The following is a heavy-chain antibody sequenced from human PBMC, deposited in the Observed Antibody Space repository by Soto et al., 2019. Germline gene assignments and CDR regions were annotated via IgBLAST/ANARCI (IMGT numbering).Heavy chain of an antibody. D-gene: IGHD2-2*01. V-gene: IGHV3-9*01. CDR2: ISWNSGSI. CDR1: GFTFDDYA. J-gene: IGHJ6*03. CDR3: ANVPDQAGYYMDV. Sequence: EVQLVESGGGLVQPGRSLRLSCAASGFTFDDYAMHWVRQAPGKGLEWVSGISWNSGSIGYADSVKGRFTISRDNAKNSLYLQMNRLRAEDTALYYCANVPDQAGYYMDVWGPGTPVTVSS.